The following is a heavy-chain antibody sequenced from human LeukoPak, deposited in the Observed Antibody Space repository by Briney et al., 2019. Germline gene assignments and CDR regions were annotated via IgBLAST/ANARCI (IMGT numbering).Heavy chain of an antibody. Sequence: PGGSLRLSCEASGFTFNGHWMHWVRQAPGKGLVWVSLINGDGSTISYADSVKGRFTISRDNSKNTLYLQMNSLRAEDTAVYYCARGTRDHFDWLYTYYYYYYMDVWGKGTTVTISS. CDR1: GFTFNGHW. CDR3: ARGTRDHFDWLYTYYYYYYMDV. J-gene: IGHJ6*03. V-gene: IGHV3-74*01. D-gene: IGHD3-9*01. CDR2: INGDGSTI.